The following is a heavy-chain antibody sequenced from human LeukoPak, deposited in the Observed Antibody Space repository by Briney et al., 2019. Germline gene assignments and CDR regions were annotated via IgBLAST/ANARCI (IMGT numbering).Heavy chain of an antibody. CDR2: IYSGGST. Sequence: PGGSLRRSCAASGFTVSSNYMSWVRQAPGQGLEWVSVIYSGGSTYYADSVKGRFTITRDNSKNTLYLQMNSLRAEDTAVYYCARDLLAQSNTDAFDIWGQGTMVTVSS. V-gene: IGHV3-66*01. D-gene: IGHD4-11*01. CDR3: ARDLLAQSNTDAFDI. J-gene: IGHJ3*02. CDR1: GFTVSSNY.